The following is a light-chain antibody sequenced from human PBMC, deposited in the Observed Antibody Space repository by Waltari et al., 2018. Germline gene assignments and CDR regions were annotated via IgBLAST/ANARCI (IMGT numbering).Light chain of an antibody. J-gene: IGLJ3*02. CDR1: SSDLGFSNF. Sequence: QSALTQPASVSGSPAQSITIPCTGTSSDLGFSNFVSWYQQHPGKAPQLISYDVYERPSGVSNRFSGSKSGNTASLTISGLQAEDEADYYCNSYTGSSSWVFGGGTKLTVL. CDR3: NSYTGSSSWV. V-gene: IGLV2-14*03. CDR2: DVY.